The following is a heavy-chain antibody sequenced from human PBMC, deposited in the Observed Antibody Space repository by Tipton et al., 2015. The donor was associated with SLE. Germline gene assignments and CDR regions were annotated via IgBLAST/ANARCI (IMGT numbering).Heavy chain of an antibody. CDR3: AREGEYSSSAVDY. D-gene: IGHD6-6*01. J-gene: IGHJ4*02. Sequence: TLSLTCTVSGGSISGYYWSWIRQPPGKGLEWIGEINHSGSTNYNPSLKSRVTISVDTSKNQFSLKLSSVTAADTAVYYCAREGEYSSSAVDYWGQGTLVTVSS. V-gene: IGHV4-34*01. CDR2: INHSGST. CDR1: GGSISGYY.